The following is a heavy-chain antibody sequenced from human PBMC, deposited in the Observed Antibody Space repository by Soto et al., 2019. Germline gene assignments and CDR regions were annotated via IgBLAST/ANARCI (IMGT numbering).Heavy chain of an antibody. Sequence: HPGGSLRLSCAASEFTFSSYAMSWVRQAPGKGLEWVSGISGSGGSTYYADSVKGRFTISRDNSKTTLYLQMNSLRAEDTAIYYCAKRDYYDSSGYYYYYYFDHWGQGTLVTVSS. V-gene: IGHV3-23*01. J-gene: IGHJ4*02. D-gene: IGHD3-22*01. CDR1: EFTFSSYA. CDR2: ISGSGGST. CDR3: AKRDYYDSSGYYYYYYFDH.